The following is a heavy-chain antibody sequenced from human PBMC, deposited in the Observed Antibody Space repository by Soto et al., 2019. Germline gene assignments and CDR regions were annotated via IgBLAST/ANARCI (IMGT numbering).Heavy chain of an antibody. CDR1: GGSISSSNW. CDR3: ASTLRLYNWFDP. V-gene: IGHV4-4*02. CDR2: IYHSGST. J-gene: IGHJ5*02. Sequence: QVQLQESGPGLVKPSGTLSLTCAVSGGSISSSNWWSWVRQPPGKGLEWIGEIYHSGSTNYNPSLKSRVTLAVDKSKNQFSLKLSSVTAADTAVYYCASTLRLYNWFDPWGQGTLVTVSS. D-gene: IGHD3-16*01.